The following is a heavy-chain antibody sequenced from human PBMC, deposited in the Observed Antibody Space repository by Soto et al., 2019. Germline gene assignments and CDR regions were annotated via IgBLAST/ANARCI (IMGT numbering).Heavy chain of an antibody. CDR3: TTGASAGRRDF. V-gene: IGHV1-24*01. J-gene: IGHJ4*02. CDR1: GFTFSGLS. CDR2: IDPEDGKT. Sequence: GASVKVSCKVSGFTFSGLSIHWVRQSPGKGLEWMGGIDPEDGKTIYAPKFQGRITMTEDSSSDTAYLEVNKLMSNDTAFYYCTTGASAGRRDFWGQGTLVTVSS. D-gene: IGHD6-13*01.